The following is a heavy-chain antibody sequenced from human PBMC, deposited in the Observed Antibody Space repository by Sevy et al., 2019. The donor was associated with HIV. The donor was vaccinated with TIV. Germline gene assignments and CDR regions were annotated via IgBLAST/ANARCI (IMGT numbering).Heavy chain of an antibody. CDR1: GYTFTTYA. D-gene: IGHD6-19*01. V-gene: IGHV7-4-1*02. CDR2: INTNTGNP. CDR3: ARDHEGSSGWYVHFDY. J-gene: IGHJ4*02. Sequence: ASVKVSCKASGYTFTTYAMSWVRQAPGQGLEWLGWINTNTGNPTYAQGFTGRFVFSLDTSVSTAYLQISSLKAEDTAVYYCARDHEGSSGWYVHFDYWGQRTLVTVSS.